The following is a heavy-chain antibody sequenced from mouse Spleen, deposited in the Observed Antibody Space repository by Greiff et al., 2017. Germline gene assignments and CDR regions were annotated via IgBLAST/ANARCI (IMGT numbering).Heavy chain of an antibody. CDR3: ARIYYDYDDPSMDY. CDR2: ISSGGST. J-gene: IGHJ4*01. V-gene: IGHV5-6-5*01. CDR1: GFTFSSYT. D-gene: IGHD2-4*01. Sequence: EVQVVESGGGLVKPGGSLKLSCAASGFTFSSYTMSWVRQTPEKRLEWVASISSGGSTYYPDSVKGRFTISRDNARNILYLQMSSLRSEDTAMYYCARIYYDYDDPSMDYWGQGTSVTVSS.